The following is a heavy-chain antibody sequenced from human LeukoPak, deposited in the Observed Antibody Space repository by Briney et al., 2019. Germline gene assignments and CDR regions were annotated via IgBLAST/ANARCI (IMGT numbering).Heavy chain of an antibody. V-gene: IGHV4-34*01. CDR1: GGSFSGYY. J-gene: IGHJ1*01. CDR3: ARLIRAVSDH. D-gene: IGHD4-11*01. CDR2: INHSGST. Sequence: RPSETLSLTCAVYGGSFSGYYWSWIRQPPGKGLEWIGEINHSGSTNYNPSLKSRVTISVDTSKNQSSLKLSSVTAADTAVYYCARLIRAVSDHWGQGTLVTVSS.